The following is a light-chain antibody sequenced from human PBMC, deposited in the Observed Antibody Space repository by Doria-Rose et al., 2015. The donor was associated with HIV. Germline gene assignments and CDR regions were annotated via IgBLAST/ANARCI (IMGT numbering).Light chain of an antibody. CDR1: SRDIGGYNY. V-gene: IGLV2-14*03. J-gene: IGLJ2*01. CDR3: TSYTNSTTYVV. CDR2: DVI. Sequence: VSGSPGQSITISCTGTSRDIGGYNYVSWYQHHPGKAPKLMIYDVIKRPSGVSDRFSGSKSGNTASLTISGLQAEDEADYYCTSYTNSTTYVVFGGGTNLTVL.